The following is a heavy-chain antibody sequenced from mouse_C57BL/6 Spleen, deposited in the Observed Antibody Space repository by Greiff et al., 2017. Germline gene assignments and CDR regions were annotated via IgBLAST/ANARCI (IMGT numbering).Heavy chain of an antibody. CDR1: GFTFTDYY. Sequence: EVMLVESGGGLVQPGGSLSLSCAASGFTFTDYYMSWVRQPSGKALEWLGFIRNKANGYTTEYSASVKGRFTISRDNSQSILYLQMNALRAEDSATYYCARYIGSLYAMDYWGQGTSVTVSS. J-gene: IGHJ4*01. D-gene: IGHD6-2*01. CDR3: ARYIGSLYAMDY. CDR2: IRNKANGYTT. V-gene: IGHV7-3*01.